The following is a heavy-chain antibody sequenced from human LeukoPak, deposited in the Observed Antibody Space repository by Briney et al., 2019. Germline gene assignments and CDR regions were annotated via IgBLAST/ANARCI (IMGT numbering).Heavy chain of an antibody. CDR1: GFTFSSYG. CDR2: IRYDGSNK. V-gene: IGHV3-30*02. J-gene: IGHJ4*02. Sequence: GGSLRLSCAASGFTFSSYGMHWVRQAPGKGLEWVAFIRYDGSNKYYADSVKGRFTISRDNSKNTLYLQMNSLRAEDTAVYYCAKGGIDRYCSSTSRYTILDYWGQGTLVTVSS. CDR3: AKGGIDRYCSSTSRYTILDY. D-gene: IGHD2-2*02.